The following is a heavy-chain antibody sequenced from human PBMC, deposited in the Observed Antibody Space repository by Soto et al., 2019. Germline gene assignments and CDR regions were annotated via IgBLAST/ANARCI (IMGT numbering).Heavy chain of an antibody. D-gene: IGHD3-9*01. Sequence: GASVKVSCKASGGTFSSYAISWVRQAPGQGLEWMGGIIPTFGTANYAQKFQGRVTITADESTSTAYMELSSLRSEDTAVYYCARDSDDILTGPFDYWGQGTLVTVSS. CDR3: ARDSDDILTGPFDY. CDR2: IIPTFGTA. CDR1: GGTFSSYA. J-gene: IGHJ4*02. V-gene: IGHV1-69*13.